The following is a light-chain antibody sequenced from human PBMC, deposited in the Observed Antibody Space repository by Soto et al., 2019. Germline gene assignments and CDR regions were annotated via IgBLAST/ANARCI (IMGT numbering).Light chain of an antibody. V-gene: IGKV1-9*01. CDR2: AAS. Sequence: DIEMTQSPASLSSSLGDRATFTCRASHSISSYLTWYQQKPGQAPKLLIHAASTLQSGVPSRFSGSGSGTEFTLTISSLEPEDFAVYYCQQFSNSPCTFGQGTKVDIK. J-gene: IGKJ1*01. CDR3: QQFSNSPCT. CDR1: HSISSY.